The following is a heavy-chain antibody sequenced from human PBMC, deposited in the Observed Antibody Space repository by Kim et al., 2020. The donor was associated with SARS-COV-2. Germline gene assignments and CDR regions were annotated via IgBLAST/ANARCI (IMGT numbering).Heavy chain of an antibody. CDR3: ARGPTDTAMVKIRYYYYYYGMDV. J-gene: IGHJ6*02. D-gene: IGHD5-18*01. CDR2: INHSGST. CDR1: GGSFSAYY. V-gene: IGHV4-34*01. Sequence: SETLSLTCAVYGGSFSAYYWSWIRQPPGKGLEWIGEINHSGSTNYNPSLKSRVTISVDTSKNQFSLKLSSVTAADTAVYYCARGPTDTAMVKIRYYYYYYGMDVWGQGTTVTVSS.